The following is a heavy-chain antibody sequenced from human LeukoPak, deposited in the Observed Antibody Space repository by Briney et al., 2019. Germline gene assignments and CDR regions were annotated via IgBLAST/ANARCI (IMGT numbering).Heavy chain of an antibody. CDR2: ISSSSSYI. D-gene: IGHD3-10*01. CDR1: GFTFNSYW. Sequence: GGSLRLSCAASGFTFNSYWMSWVRQAPGKGLEWVSSISSSSSYIYYADSVKGRFTISRDNAKNSLYLQMNSLRAADTAVYYCARGRGSREKLDPWGQGTLVTVSS. CDR3: ARGRGSREKLDP. V-gene: IGHV3-21*01. J-gene: IGHJ5*02.